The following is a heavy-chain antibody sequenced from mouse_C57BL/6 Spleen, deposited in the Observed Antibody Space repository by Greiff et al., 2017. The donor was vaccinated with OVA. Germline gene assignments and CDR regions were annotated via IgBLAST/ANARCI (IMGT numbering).Heavy chain of an antibody. CDR2: INPSSGYT. CDR3: AGAGDGYYGAMDY. CDR1: GYTFTSYW. J-gene: IGHJ4*01. Sequence: QVHVKQSGAELAKPGASVKLSCKASGYTFTSYWMHWVKQRPGQGLEWIGYINPSSGYTKYNQKFKDKATLTADKSSSTAYMQLSSLTYEDSAVYYCAGAGDGYYGAMDYWGQGTSVTVSS. D-gene: IGHD2-3*01. V-gene: IGHV1-7*01.